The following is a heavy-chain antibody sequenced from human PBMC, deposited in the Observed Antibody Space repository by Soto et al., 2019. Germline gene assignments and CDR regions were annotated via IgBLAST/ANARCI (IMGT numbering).Heavy chain of an antibody. V-gene: IGHV3-30*18. CDR1: GFTFSSYG. CDR2: ISYDGSNK. Sequence: ESGGGVVQPGRSLRLSCAASGFTFSSYGMHWVRQAPGKGLEWVAVISYDGSNKYYADSVKGRFTISRDNSKNTLYLQMNSLRAEDTAVYYCAKARDRRWLQLGYFDYWGQGTLVTVSS. CDR3: AKARDRRWLQLGYFDY. D-gene: IGHD5-12*01. J-gene: IGHJ4*02.